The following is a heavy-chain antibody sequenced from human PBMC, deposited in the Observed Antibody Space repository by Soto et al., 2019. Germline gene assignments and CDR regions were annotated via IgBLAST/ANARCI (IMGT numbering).Heavy chain of an antibody. CDR3: AKAYCTNAVCYMDY. V-gene: IGHV3-23*01. J-gene: IGHJ4*02. CDR1: GFTFTSYA. CDR2: ISGSGGRT. Sequence: GGSLRLSCAASGFTFTSYAMSWVRQAPGKGLEWVSVISGSGGRTDYTDSVKGRFTISRDNSKNTLYLQMNGLRAEDTAVYYCAKAYCTNAVCYMDYWGQGTLVTVSS. D-gene: IGHD2-8*01.